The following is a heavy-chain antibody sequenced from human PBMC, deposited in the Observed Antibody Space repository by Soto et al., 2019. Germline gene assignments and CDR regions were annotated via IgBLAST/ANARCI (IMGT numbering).Heavy chain of an antibody. Sequence: SVKVSCKASGGTFSSYTISWVRQAPGQGLEWMGRIIPILGIANYAQKFQGRVTITADKSTSTAYMELSSLRSEDTAVYYCARGWELEYYFDYWGQGTMVTVSS. D-gene: IGHD1-1*01. CDR3: ARGWELEYYFDY. V-gene: IGHV1-69*02. CDR2: IIPILGIA. CDR1: GGTFSSYT. J-gene: IGHJ4*02.